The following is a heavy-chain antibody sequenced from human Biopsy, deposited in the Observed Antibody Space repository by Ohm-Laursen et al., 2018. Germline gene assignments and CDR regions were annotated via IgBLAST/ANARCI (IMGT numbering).Heavy chain of an antibody. CDR3: AKDRYNYTPIGGFSMDV. CDR1: GFNFSAYG. J-gene: IGHJ6*02. V-gene: IGHV3-30*02. CDR2: IFYDGSNT. Sequence: SLRLSCTAFGFNFSAYGMQWVRQAPGKGLEWVAFIFYDGSNTYYADSVKGRFTISRDNSRDTLYLQMSSLRAEDTAVYYCAKDRYNYTPIGGFSMDVWGQGTTVTVSS. D-gene: IGHD5-18*01.